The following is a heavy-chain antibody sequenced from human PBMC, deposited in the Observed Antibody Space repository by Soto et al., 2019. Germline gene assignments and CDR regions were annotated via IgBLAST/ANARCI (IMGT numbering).Heavy chain of an antibody. V-gene: IGHV4-39*01. Sequence: QLQLQESGPGLVKPSETLSLTCTVSGDSISSSYYWGWVRQPPGKGLECIGAVYYTGFTYYNPSRKSRLTISLDTSKNQFSLRLSSVTAADTAIYYCARLPVVVIALGYFDPWGPGTLVTVSS. D-gene: IGHD2-21*01. CDR3: ARLPVVVIALGYFDP. CDR1: GDSISSSYY. J-gene: IGHJ5*02. CDR2: VYYTGFT.